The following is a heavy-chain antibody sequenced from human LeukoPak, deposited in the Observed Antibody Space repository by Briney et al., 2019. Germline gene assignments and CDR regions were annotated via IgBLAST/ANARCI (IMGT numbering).Heavy chain of an antibody. CDR2: IIPILGIA. J-gene: IGHJ6*03. D-gene: IGHD1-1*01. Sequence: SVKVSCKASGGTFSSYTISWVREAPRQGLEWMGRIIPILGIANYAQNFQGRVTITADKSTSTAYMELSSLRSEDTAVYYCARVSTYYYYYMDVWGKGTTVTVSS. CDR3: ARVSTYYYYYMDV. V-gene: IGHV1-69*02. CDR1: GGTFSSYT.